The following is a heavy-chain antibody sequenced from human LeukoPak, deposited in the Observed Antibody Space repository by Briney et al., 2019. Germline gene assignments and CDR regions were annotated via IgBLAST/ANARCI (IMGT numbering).Heavy chain of an antibody. Sequence: LAGGSLRLSCAASGFTFSSYAMSWVRQAPGKGLEWVSAISGSGGSTYYADSVKGRFTISRDNSKNTLYLQMNSLRAEDTAVYYCAKDRVGYSSSSDYWGQGTLVTVSS. D-gene: IGHD6-6*01. CDR3: AKDRVGYSSSSDY. CDR2: ISGSGGST. CDR1: GFTFSSYA. V-gene: IGHV3-23*01. J-gene: IGHJ4*02.